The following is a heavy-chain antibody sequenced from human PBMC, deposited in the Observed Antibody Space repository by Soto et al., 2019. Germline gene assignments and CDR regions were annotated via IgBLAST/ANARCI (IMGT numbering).Heavy chain of an antibody. Sequence: ASVKVSCKASGGTFSSYAISWVRQAPGQGLEWMGGIIPILGIANYAQKFQGRVTINAEKSTSTAYMELSSLRSEDTAVYYCARERRENWNDVDYWGQGTLVTVSS. J-gene: IGHJ4*02. D-gene: IGHD1-1*01. V-gene: IGHV1-69*10. CDR1: GGTFSSYA. CDR3: ARERRENWNDVDY. CDR2: IIPILGIA.